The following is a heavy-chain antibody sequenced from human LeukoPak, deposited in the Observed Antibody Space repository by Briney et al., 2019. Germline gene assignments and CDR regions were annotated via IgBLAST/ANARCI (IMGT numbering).Heavy chain of an antibody. Sequence: SQTLSLTCTVSGGSISSGGYYWTWIRQHPEKGLEWIGYIYYSGSTYYNPYLKSRVTISVDTSKKQFSLKLSSVTAADTAVYYCARDRGGTYPGYFDYWGQGTLVTVSS. CDR1: GGSISSGGYY. V-gene: IGHV4-31*03. J-gene: IGHJ4*02. CDR3: ARDRGGTYPGYFDY. CDR2: IYYSGST. D-gene: IGHD1-26*01.